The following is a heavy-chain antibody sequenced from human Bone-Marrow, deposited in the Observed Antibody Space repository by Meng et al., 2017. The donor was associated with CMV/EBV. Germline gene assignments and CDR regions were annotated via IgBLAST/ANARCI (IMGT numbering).Heavy chain of an antibody. D-gene: IGHD1-1*01. J-gene: IGHJ3*02. CDR3: AREKAGRFDI. CDR2: RYFRSKWYD. CDR1: RDSVPANSAV. V-gene: IGHV6-1*01. Sequence: SQTLSLTCVISRDSVPANSAVWNWIRQSPSRGLEWLGRRYFRSKWYDYYAVSVKRRIAINPEKSKNKFALQVNSVTPADTTVEYYAREKAGRFDIWGQGTMVTV.